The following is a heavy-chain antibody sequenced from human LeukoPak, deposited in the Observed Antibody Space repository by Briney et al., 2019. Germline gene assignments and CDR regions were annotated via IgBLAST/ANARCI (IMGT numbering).Heavy chain of an antibody. J-gene: IGHJ4*02. CDR1: GFTFSSYA. D-gene: IGHD6-19*01. CDR3: AKDLHPTPESGIAVAGTDY. CDR2: ISYDGSNK. V-gene: IGHV3-30*04. Sequence: QPGGSLRLSCAASGFTFSSYAMHWVRQAPGKGLEWVAVISYDGSNKYYADSVKGRFTISRDNSKNTLYLQMNSLRAEDTAVYYCAKDLHPTPESGIAVAGTDYWGQGTLVTVSS.